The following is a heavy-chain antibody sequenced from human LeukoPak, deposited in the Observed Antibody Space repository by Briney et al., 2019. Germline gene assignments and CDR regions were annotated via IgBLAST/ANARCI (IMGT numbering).Heavy chain of an antibody. CDR2: VSGSGGTT. CDR1: GFTFSSYA. D-gene: IGHD4-17*01. V-gene: IGHV3-23*01. Sequence: GGSLRLSCASSGFTFSSYAMSWVRQPPGKGLEWVSAVSGSGGTTYSADSVRGRFTISRDNSKNTLYLQMNSLRAEDTAVYYCTKLTTVTISDYYTMDAWGQGTTVTVSS. J-gene: IGHJ6*02. CDR3: TKLTTVTISDYYTMDA.